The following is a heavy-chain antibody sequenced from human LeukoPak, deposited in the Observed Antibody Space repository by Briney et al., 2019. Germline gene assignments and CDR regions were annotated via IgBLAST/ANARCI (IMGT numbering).Heavy chain of an antibody. J-gene: IGHJ4*02. V-gene: IGHV5-51*01. D-gene: IGHD3-10*01. CDR3: ARLVSGSYFDY. CDR2: IYPGDSDT. Sequence: GESLKISCKGSGYSFHIYWISWVRQMPGKGLEWMGTIYPGDSDTRYSPSFQGQVTISADKSISTAYLQWSSLKASDTAMYYCARLVSGSYFDYWGQGTLVTVSS. CDR1: GYSFHIYW.